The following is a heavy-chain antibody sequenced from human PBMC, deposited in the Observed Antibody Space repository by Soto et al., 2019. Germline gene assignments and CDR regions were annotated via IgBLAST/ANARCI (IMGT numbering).Heavy chain of an antibody. V-gene: IGHV3-23*01. Sequence: GGSLRLSCVASGLTFGSRAMSWVRQAPGEGLQWVSTITDTGGDAKYADSVRGRFVISRDNSKKTLYLQMTSLTAEDSAMYFCARGSTDSYPGSRIFDYWGQGTLVTVSS. CDR3: ARGSTDSYPGSRIFDY. CDR2: ITDTGGDA. CDR1: GLTFGSRA. J-gene: IGHJ4*02. D-gene: IGHD3-10*01.